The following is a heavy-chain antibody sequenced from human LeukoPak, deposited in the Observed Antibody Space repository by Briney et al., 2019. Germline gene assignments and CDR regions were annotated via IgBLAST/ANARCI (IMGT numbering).Heavy chain of an antibody. V-gene: IGHV3-30*02. CDR1: GFTFSSYG. Sequence: PGGSLRLSCAASGFTFSSYGMHWVRQAPGKGLEWVAFIRYDGSNKYYADSVKGRFTISRDNSKNTLYLQMNSLRAEDTAVYYCAKASSSGWLNYYCMDVWGKGTTVTVSS. D-gene: IGHD6-19*01. CDR2: IRYDGSNK. J-gene: IGHJ6*03. CDR3: AKASSSGWLNYYCMDV.